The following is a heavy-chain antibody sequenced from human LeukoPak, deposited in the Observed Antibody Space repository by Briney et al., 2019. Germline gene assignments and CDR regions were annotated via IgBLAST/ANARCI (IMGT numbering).Heavy chain of an antibody. J-gene: IGHJ4*02. CDR1: GYTFTGYY. CDR2: INPNSGGT. V-gene: IGHV1-2*02. Sequence: ASVKVSCKASGYTFTGYYMHWARQAPGQGLEWMGWINPNSGGTNYAQKFQGRVTMTRDASISTAYMELSRLRSDDTAVYYCARSGSGYYFIDYWGQGTLVTVSS. D-gene: IGHD3-22*01. CDR3: ARSGSGYYFIDY.